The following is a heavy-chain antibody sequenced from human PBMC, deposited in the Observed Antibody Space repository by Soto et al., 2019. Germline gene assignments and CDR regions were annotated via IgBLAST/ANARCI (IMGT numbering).Heavy chain of an antibody. D-gene: IGHD6-13*01. Sequence: PSETLSLTCTVSGGSISSYYWSWIRQPPGKGLEWIGYIYYSGSTNYNPSLKSRVTISVDTSKNQFSLKLSSVTAADTAVYYCARHSLYSSSWYGDYFDYWGQGTLVTVSS. J-gene: IGHJ4*02. V-gene: IGHV4-59*08. CDR3: ARHSLYSSSWYGDYFDY. CDR2: IYYSGST. CDR1: GGSISSYY.